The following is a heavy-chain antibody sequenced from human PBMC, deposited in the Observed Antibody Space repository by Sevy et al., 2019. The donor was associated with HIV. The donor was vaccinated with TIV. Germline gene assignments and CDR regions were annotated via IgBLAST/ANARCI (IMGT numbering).Heavy chain of an antibody. D-gene: IGHD4-17*01. V-gene: IGHV3-21*01. J-gene: IGHJ6*02. CDR1: GFTFSSYS. CDR2: ISSSSSYI. CDR3: ARPSQDYGDYDGMDV. Sequence: GGSLRLSCAASGFTFSSYSMNWVRQAPGKGLEWVSSISSSSSYIYYADSVKGRFTISRDNAKNSLYLQMNSLRAEDTAVYYWARPSQDYGDYDGMDVWGQGTTVTVSS.